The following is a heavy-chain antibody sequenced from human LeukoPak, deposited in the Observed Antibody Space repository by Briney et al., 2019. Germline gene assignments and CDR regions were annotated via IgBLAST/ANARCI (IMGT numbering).Heavy chain of an antibody. CDR1: GFTFSSYS. J-gene: IGHJ4*02. CDR3: ARGKSSGWYAPDY. Sequence: GGSLRLSCAASGFTFSSYSMNWVRQAPGKGLEWVSVIGSSSTYMYSADSLKGRFTISRDNAKNALYLQMNSLRAEHTAVYYCARGKSSGWYAPDYWGQGTLVTVSS. V-gene: IGHV3-21*01. D-gene: IGHD6-19*01. CDR2: IGSSSTYM.